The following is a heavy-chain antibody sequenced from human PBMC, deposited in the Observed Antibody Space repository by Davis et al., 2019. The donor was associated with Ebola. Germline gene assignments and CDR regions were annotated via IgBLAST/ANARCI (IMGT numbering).Heavy chain of an antibody. D-gene: IGHD7-27*01. V-gene: IGHV1-46*01. CDR2: INPSIGNT. CDR1: GYIFTEWF. CDR3: ASGEFVDF. J-gene: IGHJ4*02. Sequence: ASVKVSCKSSGYIFTEWFMHWVRQAPGQALEWMGLINPSIGNTSLAQKFQGRVTLTRDTSTNTVHMDLSSLKSDDTAIYYCASGEFVDFWGQGTLLTVSS.